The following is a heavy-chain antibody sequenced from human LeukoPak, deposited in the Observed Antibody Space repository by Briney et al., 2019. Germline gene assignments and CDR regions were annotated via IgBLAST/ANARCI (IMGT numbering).Heavy chain of an antibody. CDR2: IYYSGST. D-gene: IGHD6-6*01. J-gene: IGHJ3*02. CDR3: ARGILGQLDAFDI. CDR1: GDSISGYY. V-gene: IGHV4-59*01. Sequence: SETLSLTCTVSGDSISGYYWSWIRQPPGKGLEWTGYIYYSGSTNYNPSLKSRVTISVDTSKNQFSLKLSSVTAADTAVYYCARGILGQLDAFDIWGQGTMATVSS.